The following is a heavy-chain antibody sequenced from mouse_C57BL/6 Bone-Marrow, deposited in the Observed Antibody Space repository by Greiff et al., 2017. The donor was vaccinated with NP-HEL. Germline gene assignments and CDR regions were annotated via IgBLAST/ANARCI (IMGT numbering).Heavy chain of an antibody. CDR2: IWGDGCT. J-gene: IGHJ1*03. D-gene: IGHD1-1*01. Sequence: VKLQESGPGLVAPSQSLSITCTASGFSLTSYGVSWVRQPPGKGLEWLGVIWGDGCTNYYYALIYSLVISKDNSKSQVYIKLNSQQTDDTATYYCAKEGDYYGSSYRYFDVWGTGTTVTVSS. CDR1: GFSLTSYG. V-gene: IGHV2-3*01. CDR3: AKEGDYYGSSYRYFDV.